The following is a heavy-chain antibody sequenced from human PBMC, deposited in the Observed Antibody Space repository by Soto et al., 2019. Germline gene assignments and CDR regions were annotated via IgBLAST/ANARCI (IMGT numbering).Heavy chain of an antibody. CDR2: ISAYNGNT. D-gene: IGHD3-22*01. CDR1: GYTFTSYG. J-gene: IGHJ4*02. V-gene: IGHV1-18*04. CDR3: ARERDYYDSSGYQRELFDY. Sequence: ASVKVSCKASGYTFTSYGISWVRQAPGQGLEWMGWISAYNGNTNYAQKLQGRVTMTTDTSTSTAYMELRSLRSDDTAVYYCARERDYYDSSGYQRELFDYWGQGTLVTVS.